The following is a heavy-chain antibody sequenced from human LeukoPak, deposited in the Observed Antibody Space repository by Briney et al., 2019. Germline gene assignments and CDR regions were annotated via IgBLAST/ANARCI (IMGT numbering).Heavy chain of an antibody. CDR1: GGSISSGGYS. CDR2: IYHSGST. CDR3: ATHVKYCSSTSCYEIFDY. D-gene: IGHD2-2*01. Sequence: SETLSLTCAVSGGSISSGGYSWSWIRQPPGKGLEWIGYIYHSGSTYYNPSLKSRVTISVDRSKNQFSLKLSSVTAADTAVYYCATHVKYCSSTSCYEIFDYWGQGTLVTVSS. J-gene: IGHJ4*02. V-gene: IGHV4-30-2*01.